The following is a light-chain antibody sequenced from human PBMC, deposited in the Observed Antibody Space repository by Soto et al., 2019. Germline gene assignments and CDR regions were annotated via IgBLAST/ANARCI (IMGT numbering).Light chain of an antibody. CDR1: SSDVGGYNY. Sequence: QLVLTQPASVSGSPGQSITISCTGTSSDVGGYNYVSWYQQHPGKAPKLIIYEVTNRPSGVSNRFSASKSDNTASLTISGLQAEDEADYYCNSYTTSSTLVFGGGTKLTVL. CDR3: NSYTTSSTLV. V-gene: IGLV2-14*01. J-gene: IGLJ2*01. CDR2: EVT.